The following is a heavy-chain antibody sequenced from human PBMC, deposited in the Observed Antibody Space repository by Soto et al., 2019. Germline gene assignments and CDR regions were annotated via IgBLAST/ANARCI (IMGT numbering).Heavy chain of an antibody. CDR1: GYTFTSYG. CDR2: ISANNGNT. J-gene: IGHJ4*02. CDR3: AREDPPSVN. Sequence: QVQLVQSGAEVKKPGASVKVSCKASGYTFTSYGISWVRQAPGQGLEWMGWISANNGNTNYAQKLQGRVTMTTNTSPSTAYMELRSLSSDDTAVYCCAREDPPSVNWGQGTLVTVSS. V-gene: IGHV1-18*01. D-gene: IGHD2-2*01.